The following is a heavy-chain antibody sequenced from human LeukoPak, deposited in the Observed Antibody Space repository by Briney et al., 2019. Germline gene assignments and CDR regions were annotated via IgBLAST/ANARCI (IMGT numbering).Heavy chain of an antibody. D-gene: IGHD3-10*01. Sequence: SETLSLTCAVSGGAISSGGYSWSWIRQPPGKGLEWIGEINHSGSTNYNPSLKSRVTISVDTSKNQFSLKLSSVTAADTAVYYCAREVLLWFGESESMDVWGKGTTVTVSS. J-gene: IGHJ6*03. CDR1: GGAISSGGYS. V-gene: IGHV4-30-2*01. CDR2: INHSGST. CDR3: AREVLLWFGESESMDV.